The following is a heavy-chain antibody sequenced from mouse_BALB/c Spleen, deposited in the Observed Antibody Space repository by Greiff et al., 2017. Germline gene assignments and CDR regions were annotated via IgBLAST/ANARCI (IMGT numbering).Heavy chain of an antibody. CDR3: ARRESTMITYYAMDY. Sequence: DVKLAESGGDLVKPGGSLKLSCAASGFTFSSYGMSWVRQTPDKRLEWVATISSGGSYTYYPDSVKGRFTISRDNAKNTLYLQMSSLKSEDTAMYYWARRESTMITYYAMDYWGQGTSVTVSS. J-gene: IGHJ4*01. CDR1: GFTFSSYG. D-gene: IGHD2-4*01. V-gene: IGHV5-6*02. CDR2: ISSGGSYT.